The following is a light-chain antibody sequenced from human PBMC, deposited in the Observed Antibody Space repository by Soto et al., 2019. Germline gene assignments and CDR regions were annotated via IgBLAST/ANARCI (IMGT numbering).Light chain of an antibody. Sequence: QSVLTQPASVSGSPGHSITMSCTGTSSDVGSYNLVSWYQQHPGKAPKLMIYEVSKRPSGVSNRFSGSKSGNTASLTISGLQAEDEADYYCCSYAGSSTYVFGTGTKVTVL. V-gene: IGLV2-23*02. CDR2: EVS. CDR3: CSYAGSSTYV. J-gene: IGLJ1*01. CDR1: SSDVGSYNL.